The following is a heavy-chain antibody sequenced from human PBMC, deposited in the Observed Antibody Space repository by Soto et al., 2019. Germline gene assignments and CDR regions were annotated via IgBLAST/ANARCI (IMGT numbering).Heavy chain of an antibody. J-gene: IGHJ4*02. D-gene: IGHD3-10*01. CDR3: AHRPDGSGNSLAY. V-gene: IGHV2-5*02. CDR2: IYWDDDK. Sequence: QITLKESGPTLVKPTQTLTLTCTFSGFSLTTSAEGVGWVRQPPGKALEWLALIYWDDDKRYSPFLKSRLTITTDTPKKQVVLTMTNMGPEDTATYYCAHRPDGSGNSLAYWGQGILVTVSS. CDR1: GFSLTTSAEG.